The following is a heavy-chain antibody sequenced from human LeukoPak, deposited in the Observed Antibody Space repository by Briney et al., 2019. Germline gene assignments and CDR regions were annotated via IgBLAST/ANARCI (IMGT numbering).Heavy chain of an antibody. J-gene: IGHJ4*02. CDR2: IYSGGST. CDR3: AREDGSGSYSPLDY. D-gene: IGHD3-10*01. CDR1: GFTVSSNY. V-gene: IGHV3-53*01. Sequence: PGGSLRLSCAASGFTVSSNYMSWVRQAPGKGLEWVSVIYSGGSTYYADSVKGRFTISRDNSKNTLYLQMNSLRAEDTAVYYCAREDGSGSYSPLDYWGQGTLVTVSS.